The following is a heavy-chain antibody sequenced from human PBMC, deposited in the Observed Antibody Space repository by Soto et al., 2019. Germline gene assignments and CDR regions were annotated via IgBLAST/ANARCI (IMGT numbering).Heavy chain of an antibody. V-gene: IGHV1-46*01. CDR2: INPSGGST. CDR3: ARGGGGDYYYYGMDV. J-gene: IGHJ6*02. Sequence: ASVKVSCKASGYTFTSYYMHWVRQAPGQGLEWMGIINPSGGSTSYAQKFQGRVTMTRDTSTSTVYMELSSLRSEDTAVYYCARGGGGDYYYYGMDVWGQGTTVTVSS. CDR1: GYTFTSYY. D-gene: IGHD1-26*01.